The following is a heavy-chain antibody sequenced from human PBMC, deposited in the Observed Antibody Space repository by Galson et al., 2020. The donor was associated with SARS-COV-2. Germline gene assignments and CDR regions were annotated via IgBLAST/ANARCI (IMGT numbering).Heavy chain of an antibody. CDR3: ARHLPSSHGSGSRFDY. CDR1: GGSISSSSYY. J-gene: IGHJ4*02. D-gene: IGHD3-10*01. CDR2: VSYSGSA. Sequence: SQTLSLTRSVSGGSISSSSYYWAWIRQSPEKGLEWIATVSYSGSAYYNVPHMSRVTVSVDTSKSQFSLKLSSVTAADTSAYFCARHLPSSHGSGSRFDYWGQGILVTVSS. V-gene: IGHV4-39*01.